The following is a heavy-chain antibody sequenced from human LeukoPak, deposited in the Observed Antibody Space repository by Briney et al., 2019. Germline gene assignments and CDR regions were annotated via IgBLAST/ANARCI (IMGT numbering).Heavy chain of an antibody. CDR1: GGSISSSSYY. Sequence: PSETLSLTCTVSGGSISSSSYYWGWIRQPPGKGLEWIGSIYYSGSTYYNPSLKSRVTISVDTSKNQFSLKLSSVTAADTAVYYCARGLLWFGELLRGGYNWFDPWGQGTLVTVSS. CDR3: ARGLLWFGELLRGGYNWFDP. CDR2: IYYSGST. J-gene: IGHJ5*02. D-gene: IGHD3-10*01. V-gene: IGHV4-39*07.